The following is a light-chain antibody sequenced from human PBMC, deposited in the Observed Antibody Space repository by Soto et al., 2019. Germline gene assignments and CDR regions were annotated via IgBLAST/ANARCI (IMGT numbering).Light chain of an antibody. Sequence: EVVMTQSPLSLPVTLGQPASISCRSRQSLVHSNGNTFLTWFQQRPGQYPRRLIYKVSIRDSGVSDRFSGSGSGTDFTPKISRVEAEDVGVYYCMQGTYAPKTFGQGTMVEI. CDR2: KVS. J-gene: IGKJ1*01. CDR3: MQGTYAPKT. V-gene: IGKV2-30*02. CDR1: QSLVHSNGNTF.